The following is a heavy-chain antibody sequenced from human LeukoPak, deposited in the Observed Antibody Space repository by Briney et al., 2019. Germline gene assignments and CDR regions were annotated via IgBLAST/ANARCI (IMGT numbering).Heavy chain of an antibody. V-gene: IGHV3-21*01. D-gene: IGHD3-22*01. CDR2: ISSSSSYI. J-gene: IGHJ4*02. CDR3: ARGGVTYYYDSSGYPLDY. Sequence: GGSLRLSCAASGFTFNSYSMNWVRQAPGKGLEWVSSISSSSSYIYYADSVKGRFTISRDNAKNSLYLQMNSLRAEDTAVYYCARGGVTYYYDSSGYPLDYWGQGTLVTVSS. CDR1: GFTFNSYS.